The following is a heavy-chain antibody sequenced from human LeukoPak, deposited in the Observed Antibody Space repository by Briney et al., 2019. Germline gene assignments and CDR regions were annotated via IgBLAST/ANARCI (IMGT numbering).Heavy chain of an antibody. Sequence: GGSLRLSCVASGFTFSSYAMSWVRQAPGRGLEWVSAISGSGGSTYYADSVKGRFTISRDNSKNTLYLQMNSLRAEDTAVYYCAKDGLARFDPWGQGTLVTVSS. CDR2: ISGSGGST. J-gene: IGHJ5*02. D-gene: IGHD3/OR15-3a*01. V-gene: IGHV3-23*01. CDR1: GFTFSSYA. CDR3: AKDGLARFDP.